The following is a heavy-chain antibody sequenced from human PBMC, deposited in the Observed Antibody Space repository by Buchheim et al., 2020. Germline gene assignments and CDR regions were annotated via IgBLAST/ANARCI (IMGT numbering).Heavy chain of an antibody. CDR3: AKDGFWSSSWSFPDY. V-gene: IGHV3-23*01. CDR1: GFTFSDYA. Sequence: EVQLLESGGGLVQPGGSLRLSCASSGFTFSDYAMSWVRQAPGKGLEWVSAISGSGTSTYSADSVKGRFTISRDNFKSRLYLQMNSLRAEDTAVYYCAKDGFWSSSWSFPDYWGQGTL. CDR2: ISGSGTST. D-gene: IGHD6-13*01. J-gene: IGHJ4*02.